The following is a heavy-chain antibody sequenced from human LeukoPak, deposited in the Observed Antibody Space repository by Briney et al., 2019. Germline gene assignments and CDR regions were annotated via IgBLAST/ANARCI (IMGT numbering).Heavy chain of an antibody. Sequence: GGSLRLSCEASGFTLSTYWMNWVRQVPGNGLDWVANINPDGSGKRYVDSVKGRFTIARDNADNSLSLQMNRLRAEDTAVYYCASWGAGGNSWGQGTLVTVSS. J-gene: IGHJ4*02. CDR1: GFTLSTYW. D-gene: IGHD3-16*01. V-gene: IGHV3-7*01. CDR2: INPDGSGK. CDR3: ASWGAGGNS.